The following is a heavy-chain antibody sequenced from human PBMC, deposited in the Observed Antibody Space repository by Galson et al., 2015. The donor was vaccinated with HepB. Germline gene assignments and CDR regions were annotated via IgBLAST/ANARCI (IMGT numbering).Heavy chain of an antibody. CDR2: ISGNGDST. J-gene: IGHJ4*02. V-gene: IGHV3-23*01. D-gene: IGHD2-21*02. Sequence: SLRLSCAASGFTFRSYAMSWVRQAPGKGLEWVSGISGNGDSTYYADSVKGRFTISRDNSKNTLHLQINSLRAEDTAVYYCAKVRIVVVTAGCDYWGQGTLVTVSS. CDR1: GFTFRSYA. CDR3: AKVRIVVVTAGCDY.